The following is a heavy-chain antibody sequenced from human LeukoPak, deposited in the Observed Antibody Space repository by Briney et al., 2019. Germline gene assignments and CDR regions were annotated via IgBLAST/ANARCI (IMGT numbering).Heavy chain of an antibody. CDR1: GFTFGSYA. D-gene: IGHD5-24*01. Sequence: QTGGSLRLSCAASGFTFGSYAMNWVRQTPGEGLEWVSYISSSSSSIYYGDSVKGRFTVSRDNVKNSLYLQMNSLRVEDTALYYCARDGYNWADSWGQEPWSPSPQ. CDR3: ARDGYNWADS. CDR2: ISSSSSSI. V-gene: IGHV3-48*01. J-gene: IGHJ5*01.